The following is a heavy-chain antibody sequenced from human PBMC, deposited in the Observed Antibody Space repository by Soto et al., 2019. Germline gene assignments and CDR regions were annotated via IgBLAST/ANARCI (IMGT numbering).Heavy chain of an antibody. CDR2: ISSSGSTI. CDR3: ARGYYYYYGMDV. CDR1: GFTFRSYE. V-gene: IGHV3-48*03. J-gene: IGHJ6*02. Sequence: GGSLRLSCAASGFTFRSYEMNWVRQAPGKGLERVSYISSSGSTIYYADSVKGRFTISRDNAKNSLYLQMNSLRAEDTAVYYCARGYYYYYGMDVWGQGTTVTVSS.